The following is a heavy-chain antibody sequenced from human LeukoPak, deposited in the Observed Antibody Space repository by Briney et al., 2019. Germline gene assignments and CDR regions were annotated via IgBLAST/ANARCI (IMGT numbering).Heavy chain of an antibody. CDR3: IVVPAADYYYYGMDV. D-gene: IGHD2-2*01. CDR2: ISGSGGST. J-gene: IGHJ6*02. V-gene: IGHV3-23*01. CDR1: GFTFSSYA. Sequence: PGGSLRLSCAASGFTFSSYAMSWVRQAPGKGLEWVSAISGSGGSTYYADSVKGRFTISRDNSKNTLYPQMNSLRAEDTAVYYCIVVPAADYYYYGMDVWGQGTTVTVSS.